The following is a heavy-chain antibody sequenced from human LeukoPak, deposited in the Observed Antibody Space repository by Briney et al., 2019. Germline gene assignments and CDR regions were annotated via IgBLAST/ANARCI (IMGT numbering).Heavy chain of an antibody. CDR1: GGSISGYY. V-gene: IGHV4-59*01. CDR3: ARGTTVTTLVWFDP. Sequence: SETLSLTCTVSGGSISGYYWSWIRQPPGKGLGWVGHIYYSGSTNYNPSLKSRVTISVDPSKNQFSLKLSSVTAADTAVYYCARGTTVTTLVWFDPWGQGTLVTVSS. CDR2: IYYSGST. D-gene: IGHD4-17*01. J-gene: IGHJ5*02.